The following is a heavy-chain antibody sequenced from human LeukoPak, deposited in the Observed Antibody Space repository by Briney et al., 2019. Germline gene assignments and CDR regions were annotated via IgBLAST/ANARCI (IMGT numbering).Heavy chain of an antibody. Sequence: PSETLSLTCAVYGGSFSGYYWSWIRQPPGKGLEWIGEINHSGSTNYNPALKSRITISVDTSKNQFSLKLSSVTAADTDVYYCARRSSRGYYYMDVWGKGTTVTVSS. V-gene: IGHV4-34*01. CDR3: ARRSSRGYYYMDV. CDR2: INHSGST. J-gene: IGHJ6*03. CDR1: GGSFSGYY. D-gene: IGHD2-2*01.